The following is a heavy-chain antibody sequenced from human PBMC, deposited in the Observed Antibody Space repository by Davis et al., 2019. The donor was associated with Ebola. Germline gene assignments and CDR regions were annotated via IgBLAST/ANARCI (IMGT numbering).Heavy chain of an antibody. Sequence: GESLKISCSVSGFTFSDYAMHWVRQAPGKGLEYVSGIKNNGASTNYADSVKGRFTISRDNAKNTLFLQMNSLRVDDTAVYYCARGLSGTYGFDYWGQGTLVTVSS. J-gene: IGHJ4*02. CDR1: GFTFSDYA. CDR2: IKNNGAST. V-gene: IGHV3-64*04. D-gene: IGHD1-26*01. CDR3: ARGLSGTYGFDY.